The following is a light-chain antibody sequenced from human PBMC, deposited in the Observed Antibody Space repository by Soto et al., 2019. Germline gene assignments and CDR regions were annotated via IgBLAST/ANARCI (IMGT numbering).Light chain of an antibody. Sequence: EIVLTQSPGTLSLSPGERATLSCRASQSVTSSYLAWYQRKPGQAPRLLIYGASSRATGIPDRFSGSGSGTGFSLTISRLEPEDFAVYYCQQYGDSLLTFGGGTRVEMK. CDR3: QQYGDSLLT. CDR2: GAS. V-gene: IGKV3-20*01. CDR1: QSVTSSY. J-gene: IGKJ4*01.